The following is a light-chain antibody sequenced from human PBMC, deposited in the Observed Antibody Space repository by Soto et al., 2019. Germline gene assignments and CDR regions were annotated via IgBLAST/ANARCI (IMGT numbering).Light chain of an antibody. CDR1: SSNIGAGYD. Sequence: QSVLTQPPSVSGAPGQRVTISCTGNSSNIGAGYDVPWYQQLPGTAPKLLIYGNSNRPSGVPDRFSGSKSGTSASLAITGLQAEDEAEYYCQSYDSSLSGSVFGGGTKLTVL. V-gene: IGLV1-40*01. CDR3: QSYDSSLSGSV. J-gene: IGLJ2*01. CDR2: GNS.